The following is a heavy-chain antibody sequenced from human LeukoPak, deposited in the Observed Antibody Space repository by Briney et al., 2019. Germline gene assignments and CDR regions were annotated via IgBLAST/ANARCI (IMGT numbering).Heavy chain of an antibody. CDR1: GFTFSSYS. J-gene: IGHJ4*02. CDR2: ISSSSSYI. Sequence: GGSLRLSCAASGFTFSSYSMNWVRQAPGKGLEWVSSISSSSSYIYYADSVKGRFTISRDNAKNSLYLQMNSLRAEDTAVYYCARDHRDCSGGSCYFDYWGQGTLVTVSS. D-gene: IGHD2-15*01. CDR3: ARDHRDCSGGSCYFDY. V-gene: IGHV3-21*01.